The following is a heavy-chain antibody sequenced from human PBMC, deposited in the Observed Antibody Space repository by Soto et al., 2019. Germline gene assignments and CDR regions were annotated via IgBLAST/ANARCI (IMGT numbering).Heavy chain of an antibody. Sequence: SETLSLTCAVYGGSFSGYYWSWIRQPPGKGLEWFGEINHSGSTNYNPSLKSRVTISVDTSKNQFSLKLSSVTAADTAVYYCARGGGWGSYHNYYYYYYGMDVWGQGATVTVSS. V-gene: IGHV4-34*01. CDR3: ARGGGWGSYHNYYYYYYGMDV. CDR2: INHSGST. D-gene: IGHD3-16*02. J-gene: IGHJ6*02. CDR1: GGSFSGYY.